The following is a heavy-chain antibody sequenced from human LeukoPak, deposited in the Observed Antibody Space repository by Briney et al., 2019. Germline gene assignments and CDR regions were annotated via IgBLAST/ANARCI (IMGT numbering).Heavy chain of an antibody. J-gene: IGHJ4*02. D-gene: IGHD6-19*01. CDR3: AGTSEYSSGWSGLRD. CDR2: INGDGRDT. V-gene: IGHV3-74*01. Sequence: GGSLRLSCAVSGFTFSNYYMHWVRQAPGKGLVWVSRINGDGRDTTYVDSVEGRFTISRDNAKDTLYLQMNSLRVDDTAVYYCAGTSEYSSGWSGLRDWGRGTLVTVSS. CDR1: GFTFSNYY.